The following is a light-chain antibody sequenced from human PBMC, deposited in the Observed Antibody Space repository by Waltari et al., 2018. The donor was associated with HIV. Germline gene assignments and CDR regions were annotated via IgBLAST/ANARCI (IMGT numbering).Light chain of an antibody. CDR2: GAS. Sequence: EIVLTQSPGTLSLSPGERATLSCRASQSVSSNYLAWYQHKPGQAPRLRFYGASTRATDIPDRFSGSGSGTDFTLTISRLEAEDSAVYYCQQYGYSSYTFGQGSKLQI. V-gene: IGKV3-20*01. CDR3: QQYGYSSYT. J-gene: IGKJ2*01. CDR1: QSVSSNY.